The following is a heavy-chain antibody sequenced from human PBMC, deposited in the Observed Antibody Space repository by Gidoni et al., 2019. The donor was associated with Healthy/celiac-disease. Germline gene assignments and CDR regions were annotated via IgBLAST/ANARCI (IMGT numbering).Heavy chain of an antibody. V-gene: IGHV4-59*01. CDR2: SYYSGST. Sequence: QVQLQESGPGLVKPSETLSLPCTVPGGSISSYYWSWIRQPPGKGLEWIGYSYYSGSTNYNPSLKSRVTISVDTSKNQFSLKLSSVTAADTAVYYCARVRSSSPYYYYYYYMDVWGKGTTVTVSS. D-gene: IGHD6-13*01. J-gene: IGHJ6*03. CDR1: GGSISSYY. CDR3: ARVRSSSPYYYYYYYMDV.